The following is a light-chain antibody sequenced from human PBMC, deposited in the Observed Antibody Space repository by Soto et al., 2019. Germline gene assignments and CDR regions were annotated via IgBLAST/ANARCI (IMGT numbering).Light chain of an antibody. CDR3: QKYGSSPIT. J-gene: IGKJ5*01. CDR1: QSVSSSY. CDR2: GES. V-gene: IGKV3-20*01. Sequence: EIVLPHSPGPLSLSPGERATLSSRASQSVSSSYLAWYQQNTGQAPRILIYGESSRATGIPDRLSGSGSGTDFNLTISRLEPEDFAVYYCQKYGSSPITFGQGTRLEIK.